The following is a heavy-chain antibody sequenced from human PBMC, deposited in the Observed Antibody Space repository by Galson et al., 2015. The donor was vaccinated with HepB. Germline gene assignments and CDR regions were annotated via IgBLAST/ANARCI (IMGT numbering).Heavy chain of an antibody. Sequence: SVKVSCKASGGTFSSYAISWVRQAPGQGLEWMGGIIPIFGTANYAQKFQGRVTITADESTSTAYMELSSLRSEDTAVYYCARGGWDCSSTSPLTGGCAATYYYYGMDVWGQGTTVTVSS. CDR2: IIPIFGTA. CDR3: ARGGWDCSSTSPLTGGCAATYYYYGMDV. J-gene: IGHJ6*02. V-gene: IGHV1-69*13. CDR1: GGTFSSYA. D-gene: IGHD2-2*01.